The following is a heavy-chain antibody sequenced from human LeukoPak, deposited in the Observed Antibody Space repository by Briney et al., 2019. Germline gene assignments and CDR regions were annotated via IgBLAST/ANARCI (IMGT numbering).Heavy chain of an antibody. D-gene: IGHD1-26*01. CDR3: ARETYSGSYYSKNAFDI. V-gene: IGHV4-59*01. CDR2: IYYSGST. CDR1: GGSISSYY. J-gene: IGHJ3*02. Sequence: SETLSLTCTVSGGSISSYYWSWIRQPPGKGLEWNGYIYYSGSTNYNPSLKSRVTISVDTSKNQFSLKLSSVTAADTAVYYCARETYSGSYYSKNAFDIWGQGTMVTVSS.